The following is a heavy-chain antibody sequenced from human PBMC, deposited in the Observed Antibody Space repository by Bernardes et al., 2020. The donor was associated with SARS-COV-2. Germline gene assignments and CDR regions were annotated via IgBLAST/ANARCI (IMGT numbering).Heavy chain of an antibody. CDR3: VKVPKGYGYYFDY. D-gene: IGHD3-10*01. J-gene: IGHJ4*02. CDR1: GFTFSTYA. CDR2: ISGSGGST. V-gene: IGHV3-23*01. Sequence: GGSLRLSCTASGFTFSTYAMSWVRQAPGKGLEWVSGISGSGGSTYYADSVKGRFTISRDNSKSTLYLQMSSLRAEDTAVYYCVKVPKGYGYYFDYWGQGTLVTVSS.